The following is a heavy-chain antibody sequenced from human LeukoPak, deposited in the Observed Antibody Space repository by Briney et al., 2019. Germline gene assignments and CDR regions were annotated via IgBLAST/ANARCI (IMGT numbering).Heavy chain of an antibody. CDR1: GFTFSSYA. D-gene: IGHD3-10*01. V-gene: IGHV3-23*01. J-gene: IGHJ4*02. CDR3: AKDASVLWFGELSMTAPYYFDY. CDR2: ISGSGGST. Sequence: GGSLRLSCAASGFTFSSYAMSWVRQAPGKGLEWVSAISGSGGSTYYADSVKGRFTISRDNSKNTLYLQMNSLRAEDPAVYYCAKDASVLWFGELSMTAPYYFDYWGQGTLVTVSS.